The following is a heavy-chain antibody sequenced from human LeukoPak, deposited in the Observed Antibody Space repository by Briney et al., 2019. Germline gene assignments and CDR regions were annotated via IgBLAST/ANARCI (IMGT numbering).Heavy chain of an antibody. Sequence: PGRSLRLSCAASGFTFDDYAMHWVRQAPGKGLEWVSGISWNSGSIGYADSVKGRFTISRDNAKNSLYLQMNSLRAEDTALYYCAKDRTPLIREVATILDYWGQGTLVTVSS. CDR3: AKDRTPLIREVATILDY. J-gene: IGHJ4*02. D-gene: IGHD5-24*01. CDR2: ISWNSGSI. V-gene: IGHV3-9*01. CDR1: GFTFDDYA.